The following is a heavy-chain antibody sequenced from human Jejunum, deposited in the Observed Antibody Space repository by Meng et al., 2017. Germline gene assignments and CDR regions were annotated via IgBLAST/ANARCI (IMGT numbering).Heavy chain of an antibody. CDR3: AKDGGIGFTDFDY. V-gene: IGHV3-30*01. CDR1: GFTFSGYA. CDR2: ISDDGNRQ. J-gene: IGHJ4*02. Sequence: LVWGGGGIALPVRSLRLSGAALGFTFSGYAMDWVRQAPGKGLEWLAVISDDGNRQYYPDSVKDRLTISRDNSRNTLFVQMNSLSAEDTAVYYCAKDGGIGFTDFDYWGQGTLVTVSS. D-gene: IGHD3-3*01.